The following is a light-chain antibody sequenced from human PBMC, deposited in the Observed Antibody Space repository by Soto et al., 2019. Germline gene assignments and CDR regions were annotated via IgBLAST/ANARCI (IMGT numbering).Light chain of an antibody. CDR3: SSYTSISTLVV. CDR1: SSDVGGYNY. Sequence: QSALTQPASVSGSPGQSITISCTGTSSDVGGYNYVSWYQQHPGKAPKLMIYEVSNRPSGVSNRFSGSKSGNTASLTISWLQSEDEADYYCSSYTSISTLVVFGGGTKVTVL. CDR2: EVS. J-gene: IGLJ2*01. V-gene: IGLV2-14*01.